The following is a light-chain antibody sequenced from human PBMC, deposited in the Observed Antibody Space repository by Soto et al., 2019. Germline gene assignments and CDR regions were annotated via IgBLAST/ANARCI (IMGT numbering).Light chain of an antibody. CDR2: DDR. J-gene: IGLJ3*02. V-gene: IGLV3-21*02. Sequence: SYELTQPPSVSVAPGQTARISCGGDNIGSKVVHWFQQKPGQAPLLVVYDDRARPSGIPERFSASKSGTSASLVISGLRSEDEADYYCVAWDDDLSARVFGGGTKLTVL. CDR1: NIGSKV. CDR3: VAWDDDLSARV.